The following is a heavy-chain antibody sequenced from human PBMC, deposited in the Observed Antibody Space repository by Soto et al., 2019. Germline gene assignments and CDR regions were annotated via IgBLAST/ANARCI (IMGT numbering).Heavy chain of an antibody. V-gene: IGHV1-18*01. Sequence: QVQLVQSGAEVKKPGASVKVSCKASGYIFSSYAISWVRQAPGQGLEWMGWISGYNGKTNYAQKIQGRVTMTTDTSTSTAYMELRSLRSDDTAVYYCARGRGITIFGVVITAAFDYWGQGTLVTVSS. CDR3: ARGRGITIFGVVITAAFDY. D-gene: IGHD3-3*01. J-gene: IGHJ4*02. CDR2: ISGYNGKT. CDR1: GYIFSSYA.